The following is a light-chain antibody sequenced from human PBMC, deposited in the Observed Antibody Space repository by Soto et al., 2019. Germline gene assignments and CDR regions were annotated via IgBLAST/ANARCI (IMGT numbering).Light chain of an antibody. Sequence: QSVLTQPPSVSGTPGQRVTISCSGSSSNIGSNHVNWYQQLPGTAPKLLVYNSNQGPSGVPDRFSGSKSGTSASLAITGLQSEDEGDYYCLSCDDSLYGPVFGGGTKLTVL. CDR2: NSN. CDR3: LSCDDSLYGPV. J-gene: IGLJ2*01. CDR1: SSNIGSNH. V-gene: IGLV1-44*01.